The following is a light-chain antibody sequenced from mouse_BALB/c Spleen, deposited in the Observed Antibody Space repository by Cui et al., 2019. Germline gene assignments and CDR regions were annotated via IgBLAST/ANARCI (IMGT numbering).Light chain of an antibody. Sequence: QIVLTQPPAPISASPGEKVTMTCSASSSVSYMYWYQQKPRSSPKPWIYLTSNLASGVPARFSGSGSGTSYSLTISSMEAEDAATYYCQQWSSNPYTFGGGTKLEIK. CDR1: SSVSY. V-gene: IGKV4-68*01. CDR3: QQWSSNPYT. CDR2: LTS. J-gene: IGKJ2*01.